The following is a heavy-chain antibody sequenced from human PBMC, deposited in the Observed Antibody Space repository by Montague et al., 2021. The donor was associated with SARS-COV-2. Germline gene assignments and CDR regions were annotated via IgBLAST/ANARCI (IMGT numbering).Heavy chain of an antibody. CDR2: IYYSWST. V-gene: IGHV4-59*08. CDR3: ARAGSGSYSFYYYYGMDA. D-gene: IGHD3-10*01. CDR1: GGSISSYY. Sequence: SETLSLTCTVSGGSISSYYWSWIRQPPGKGLEWIGYIYYSWSTNYNPSLKSRVTISVDTSKNQFSLKLSSVTAADTAVYYCARAGSGSYSFYYYYGMDAWGQGTTVTVSS. J-gene: IGHJ6*02.